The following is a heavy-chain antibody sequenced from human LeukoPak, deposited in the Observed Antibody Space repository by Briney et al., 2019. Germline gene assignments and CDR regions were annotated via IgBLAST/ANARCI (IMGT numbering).Heavy chain of an antibody. CDR2: IKTKADGGTT. CDR3: ANFYFDY. J-gene: IGHJ4*02. Sequence: GGSLTLSCAASAFTFSNAWMNWVRQAPGKGLEWLGRIKTKADGGTTDYAAPVKGRFTISRDDSKNKLYLQMNSLTTEDTAVYYCANFYFDYWGQGTLVTVSS. V-gene: IGHV3-15*01. CDR1: AFTFSNAW.